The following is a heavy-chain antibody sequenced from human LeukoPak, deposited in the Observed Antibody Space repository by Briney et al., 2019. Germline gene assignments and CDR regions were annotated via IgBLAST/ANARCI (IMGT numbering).Heavy chain of an antibody. CDR1: GLSFSSFC. Sequence: GGSLKLSCEASGLSFSSFCMHLVRQAPGKGLEWVAVISYDGSNKFYADSVKGRFTISRDNSKNTLYLQMNSLRAEDTAVFYCAKAGYSSGWRNFDYWGQGTLVTVSS. CDR3: AKAGYSSGWRNFDY. CDR2: ISYDGSNK. V-gene: IGHV3-30*18. J-gene: IGHJ4*02. D-gene: IGHD6-19*01.